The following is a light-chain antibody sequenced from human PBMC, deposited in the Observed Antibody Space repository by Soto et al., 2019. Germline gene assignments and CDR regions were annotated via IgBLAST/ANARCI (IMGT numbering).Light chain of an antibody. Sequence: ETVLTQSPDTLSVSPGDRVTLSCMASQTVGNSLAWYQQKPGQAPRLLLHSASTRVTGVPVRFSGSGFGTEFKLTISSLQSEDSAIYYCQQYYHWPPITLGPGTRLEIK. CDR3: QQYYHWPPIT. V-gene: IGKV3-15*01. CDR1: QTVGNS. J-gene: IGKJ5*01. CDR2: SAS.